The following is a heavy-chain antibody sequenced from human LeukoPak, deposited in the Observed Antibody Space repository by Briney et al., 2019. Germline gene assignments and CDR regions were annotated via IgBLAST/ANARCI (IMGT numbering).Heavy chain of an antibody. D-gene: IGHD3-10*01. Sequence: PGGSLRPSCAASGFTFSSYAMHWVRQAPGKGLEWVAVISYDGSNKYYADSVKGRFTISRDNSKNTLYLQMNSLRAEDTAVYYCARGGSGSYYNVRPVDYWGQGTLVTVSS. CDR2: ISYDGSNK. J-gene: IGHJ4*02. V-gene: IGHV3-30*04. CDR1: GFTFSSYA. CDR3: ARGGSGSYYNVRPVDY.